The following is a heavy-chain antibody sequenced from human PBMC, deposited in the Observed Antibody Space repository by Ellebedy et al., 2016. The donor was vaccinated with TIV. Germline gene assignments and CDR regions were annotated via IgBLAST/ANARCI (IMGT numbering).Heavy chain of an antibody. CDR2: IDPSDSYT. D-gene: IGHD3-10*01. CDR3: ARTEITMVRGDTTPDY. V-gene: IGHV5-10-1*01. J-gene: IGHJ4*02. CDR1: GYSFTSYW. Sequence: KVSCXGSGYSFTSYWISWVRQMPGKGLEWMGRIDPSDSYTNYSPSFQGHVTISADKSISTAYLQWSSLKASDTAMYYCARTEITMVRGDTTPDYWGQGTLVTVSS.